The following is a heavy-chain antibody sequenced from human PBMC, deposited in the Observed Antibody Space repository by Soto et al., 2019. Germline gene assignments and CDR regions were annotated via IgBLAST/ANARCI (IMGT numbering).Heavy chain of an antibody. CDR3: ARVSTTVTTGAFDI. V-gene: IGHV3-53*04. D-gene: IGHD4-17*01. Sequence: EVQLVESGGGLVQPGGSLRLSCAASGFTVSSNYMSWVRQAPGKGLEWVSVIYSGGSTYYADSVKGRFTISRHNSKNTLYLQMNSLRAEDTAVYYCARVSTTVTTGAFDIWGQGTMVTVSS. CDR2: IYSGGST. J-gene: IGHJ3*02. CDR1: GFTVSSNY.